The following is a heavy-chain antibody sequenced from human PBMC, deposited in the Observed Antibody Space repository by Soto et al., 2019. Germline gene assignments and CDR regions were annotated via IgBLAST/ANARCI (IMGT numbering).Heavy chain of an antibody. CDR2: ISSSGSTI. CDR3: ARAPQEQGFYDYVWGSYRSPPPDY. D-gene: IGHD3-16*02. V-gene: IGHV3-11*01. J-gene: IGHJ4*02. CDR1: GFTFSDYY. Sequence: QVQLVESGGGLVKPGGSLRLSCAASGFTFSDYYMSWIRQAPGKGLEWVSYISSSGSTIYYADSVKGRFTISRDNAKNSLYLQMTSLRAEDTAVYYCARAPQEQGFYDYVWGSYRSPPPDYWGQGTLVTVSS.